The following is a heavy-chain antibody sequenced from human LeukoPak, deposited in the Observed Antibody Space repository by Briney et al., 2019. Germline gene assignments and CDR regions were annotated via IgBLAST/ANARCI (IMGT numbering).Heavy chain of an antibody. V-gene: IGHV1-2*02. CDR2: INPNSGGT. Sequence: ALVKVSCKASGYTFTGYYMHWVRQAPGQGLEWMGWINPNSGGTNYAQKFQGRVTMTRDTSISTAYMELSRLRSDDTAVYYCARMEGNYYGSGQRGMDVWGQGTTVTVSS. CDR1: GYTFTGYY. CDR3: ARMEGNYYGSGQRGMDV. J-gene: IGHJ6*02. D-gene: IGHD3-10*01.